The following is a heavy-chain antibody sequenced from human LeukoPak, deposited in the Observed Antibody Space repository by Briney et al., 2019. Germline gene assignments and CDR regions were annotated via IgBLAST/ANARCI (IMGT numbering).Heavy chain of an antibody. J-gene: IGHJ4*02. CDR2: ISSSGSTI. V-gene: IGHV3-48*03. CDR1: GFTFSSYE. CDR3: ARDPISSWTGTAY. Sequence: GGSLRLSCAASGFTFSSYEMNWVRQAPGKGLEWVSYISSSGSTIYYADSVKGRFTISRDNAKNSLYLQMNSLRAEDTAVYYCARDPISSWTGTAYWGQGTLVTVSS. D-gene: IGHD6-13*01.